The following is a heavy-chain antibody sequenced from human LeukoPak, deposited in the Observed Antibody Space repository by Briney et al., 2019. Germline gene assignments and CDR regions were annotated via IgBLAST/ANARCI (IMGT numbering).Heavy chain of an antibody. J-gene: IGHJ4*02. D-gene: IGHD3-10*01. CDR2: IRQDGSEK. CDR1: GFTFSSYW. Sequence: GGSLRLSCAASGFTFSSYWMSWVRQAPGKGLEWVANIRQDGSEKYYVDSVKGRFTISRDNAKNSLYLQMNSLRAEDTAVYYCARVDTVRGVGSDYWGQGTLVTVSS. CDR3: ARVDTVRGVGSDY. V-gene: IGHV3-7*01.